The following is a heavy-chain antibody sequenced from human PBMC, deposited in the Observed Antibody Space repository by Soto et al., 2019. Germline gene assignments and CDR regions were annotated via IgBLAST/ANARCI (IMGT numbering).Heavy chain of an antibody. J-gene: IGHJ6*02. Sequence: QVQLVQSGAEVKKPGASVKVSCKASGYTFTTYVMHWVRQAPGQRLEWMGWINAGNDNTKYSEKFQGRVTITRDTSASTVYIELSSLSSEDTAVYYFASVGHYYYGMGVWGQGTTVTVAS. CDR3: ASVGHYYYGMGV. CDR2: INAGNDNT. D-gene: IGHD3-3*01. CDR1: GYTFTTYV. V-gene: IGHV1-3*01.